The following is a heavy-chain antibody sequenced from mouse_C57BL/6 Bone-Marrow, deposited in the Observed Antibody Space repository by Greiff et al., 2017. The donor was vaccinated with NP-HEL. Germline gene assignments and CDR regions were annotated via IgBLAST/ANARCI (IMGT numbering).Heavy chain of an antibody. CDR3: ARRSFTVGYAMDY. V-gene: IGHV1-85*01. J-gene: IGHJ4*01. CDR1: GYTFTSYD. Sequence: VQLQQSGPELVKPGASVKLSCKASGYTFTSYDINWVKQRPGQGLEWIGWIYPRDGSTKYNEKFKGKATLTVDTSSSTAHMELHSLTSEDSAVYFCARRSFTVGYAMDYWGQGTSVSVSS. D-gene: IGHD1-1*01. CDR2: IYPRDGST.